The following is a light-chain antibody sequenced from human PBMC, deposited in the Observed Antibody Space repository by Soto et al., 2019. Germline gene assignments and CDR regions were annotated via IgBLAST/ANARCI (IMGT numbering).Light chain of an antibody. CDR1: SSNIGTNY. CDR3: SSFASTHTYV. J-gene: IGLJ1*01. V-gene: IGLV1-47*01. CDR2: EVN. Sequence: QSVLTQPPSASGTPGQRVTISCSGSSSNIGTNYVYWYQQLPGTAPKLLIYEVNNRPSGVSHRFSGSKSGNTASLTISGLQAEDEADYYCSSFASTHTYVFGTGTKLTVL.